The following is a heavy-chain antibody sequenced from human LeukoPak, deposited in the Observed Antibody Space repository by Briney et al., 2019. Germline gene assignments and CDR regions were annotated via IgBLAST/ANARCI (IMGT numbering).Heavy chain of an antibody. D-gene: IGHD3-3*01. CDR2: MNPNSGNT. J-gene: IGHJ5*02. V-gene: IGHV1-8*01. Sequence: VASVKVSCKASGYTFTSYDINWVRQATGQGLEWMGWMNPNSGNTGYAQKFQGRVTMTRNTSISTAYMELSSLRSEDTAVYYCARALNDFWSGFNWFDPWGQGTLVTVSS. CDR3: ARALNDFWSGFNWFDP. CDR1: GYTFTSYD.